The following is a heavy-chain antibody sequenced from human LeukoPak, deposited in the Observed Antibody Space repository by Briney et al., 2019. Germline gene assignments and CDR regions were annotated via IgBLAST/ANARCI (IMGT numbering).Heavy chain of an antibody. CDR1: GFTFNNYA. CDR2: ISGNGGTT. J-gene: IGHJ4*02. D-gene: IGHD4-17*01. V-gene: IGHV3-23*01. Sequence: PGGSLRLSCIVSGFTFNNYAIDWVRQAPGKGLEWVSAISGNGGTTYYADSVKGRFAIFRDNSKNTVYLQMNSLAVEDTALYYCGKGHGDYVPGNYLEYWGQGTLVTVSS. CDR3: GKGHGDYVPGNYLEY.